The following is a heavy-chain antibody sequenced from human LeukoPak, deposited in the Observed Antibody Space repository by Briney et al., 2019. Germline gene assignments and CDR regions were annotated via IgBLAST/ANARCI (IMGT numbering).Heavy chain of an antibody. D-gene: IGHD1-26*01. J-gene: IGHJ6*03. CDR2: IYYSGST. CDR3: ARAPSGSYYDDYYYMDV. CDR1: GGSISSYY. V-gene: IGHV4-59*01. Sequence: SETLPLTCTVSGGSISSYYWSWIRQPPGKGLEWIGYIYYSGSTNYNPSLKSRVTISVDTSKNQFSLKLSSVTAADTAVYYCARAPSGSYYDDYYYMDVWGKGTTVTVSS.